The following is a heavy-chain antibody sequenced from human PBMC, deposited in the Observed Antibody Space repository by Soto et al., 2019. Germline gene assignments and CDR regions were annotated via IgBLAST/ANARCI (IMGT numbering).Heavy chain of an antibody. CDR2: ISSSGRII. CDR3: ARDSSSSWCTNWFDP. J-gene: IGHJ5*02. D-gene: IGHD6-13*01. Sequence: EVQLVESGGGLVQPGGSLRLSCAASGFTFSSFEMNWVRQAPGRGLEWVSYISSSGRIIYYADSVKGRFTVSRDNAKNSLFLQMNSLRVEDTAIYYCARDSSSSWCTNWFDPWGQGTLVTVSS. V-gene: IGHV3-48*03. CDR1: GFTFSSFE.